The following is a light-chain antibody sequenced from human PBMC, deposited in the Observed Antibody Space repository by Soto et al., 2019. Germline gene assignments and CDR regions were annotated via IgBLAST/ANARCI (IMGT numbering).Light chain of an antibody. J-gene: IGLJ2*01. CDR3: ASWDDSLSGVV. V-gene: IGLV1-44*01. CDR1: SSNSGSNT. Sequence: QSVLTQPPSASGTPGQRVTISCSGSSSNSGSNTVNWYQQLPGTAPKLLIYNNNPRPSGVSDRVSGSKSGTSASLAISGLQSEDEAEYHCASWDDSLSGVVFGGGTKLTVL. CDR2: NNN.